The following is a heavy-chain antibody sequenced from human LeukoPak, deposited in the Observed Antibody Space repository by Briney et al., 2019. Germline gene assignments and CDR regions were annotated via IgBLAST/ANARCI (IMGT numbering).Heavy chain of an antibody. J-gene: IGHJ4*02. CDR2: ISTYNGNT. D-gene: IGHD1-26*01. V-gene: IGHV1-18*01. Sequence: GASVKVSCKASGYTFTSNGISWVRQAPGQGLEWMGWISTYNGNTNYEQKLQGKATMTTDTPTSTAYMELRSLRYEDTAVYYCARERLGGGFDYWGQGTLVTVSS. CDR1: GYTFTSNG. CDR3: ARERLGGGFDY.